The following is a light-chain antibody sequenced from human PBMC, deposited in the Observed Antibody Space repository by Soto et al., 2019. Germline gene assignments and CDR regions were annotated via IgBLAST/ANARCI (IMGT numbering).Light chain of an antibody. CDR1: QSLLHSNGYKY. CDR2: LGS. CDR3: MQALEAPLT. J-gene: IGKJ4*01. Sequence: DIVMTQSPLSLPVTPGEPASISCRSSQSLLHSNGYKYLDWYLQKPGQSPQLLIYLGSNRASGVPDRFSGSGSDTDFTLKISRVEGEDVGVYYCMQALEAPLTFGGGTKVEIK. V-gene: IGKV2-28*01.